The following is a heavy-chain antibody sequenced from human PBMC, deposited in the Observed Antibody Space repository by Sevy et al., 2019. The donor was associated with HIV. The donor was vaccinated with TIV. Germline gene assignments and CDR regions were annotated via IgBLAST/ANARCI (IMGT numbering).Heavy chain of an antibody. CDR2: IYSGGST. V-gene: IGHV3-53*01. CDR3: ARASPSYYFDY. Sequence: GWSLRLSCAASGFTVSSNYMSWVRQAPGKGLEWVSVIYSGGSTYYADSVKGRFTISRDNSKNTLYLQMNSLGAEDTAVYYCARASPSYYFDYWGQGTLVTVSS. J-gene: IGHJ4*02. CDR1: GFTVSSNY. D-gene: IGHD2-2*01.